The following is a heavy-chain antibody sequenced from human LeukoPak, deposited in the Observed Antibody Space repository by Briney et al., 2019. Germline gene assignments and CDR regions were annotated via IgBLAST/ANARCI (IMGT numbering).Heavy chain of an antibody. D-gene: IGHD6-13*01. CDR1: GYTFTIYA. CDR2: INAGNGNT. J-gene: IGHJ4*02. V-gene: IGHV1-3*01. Sequence: ASVKVSFKASGYTFTIYAMHWVRQAPGQRLEWMGWINAGNGNTKYSQKFQGRVTITGDTSASTAYMELSSLRSEDTAVYYCARDKWYSSSWYFIDYWGQGTLVTVSS. CDR3: ARDKWYSSSWYFIDY.